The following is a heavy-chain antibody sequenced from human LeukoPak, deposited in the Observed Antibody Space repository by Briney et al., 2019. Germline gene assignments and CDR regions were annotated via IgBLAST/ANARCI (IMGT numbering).Heavy chain of an antibody. J-gene: IGHJ4*02. V-gene: IGHV3-23*01. CDR1: GFTFSSYA. Sequence: GGSLRLSCAASGFTFSSYAMSWVRQAPGKGLEWVSAISGSGGSTYYADSVKGRFTISRDNSKNTLYLQMNSLRAEDTAVYHCAKDRNGWYSYYFDYWGQGTLVTVSS. CDR2: ISGSGGST. CDR3: AKDRNGWYSYYFDY. D-gene: IGHD6-19*01.